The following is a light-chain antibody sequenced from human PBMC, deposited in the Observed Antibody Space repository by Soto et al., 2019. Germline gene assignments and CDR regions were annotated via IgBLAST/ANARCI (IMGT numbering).Light chain of an antibody. V-gene: IGKV2-30*02. CDR1: QSLVHSDGNTY. Sequence: DIVMTQSPLSLPVTLGQPASISCRASQSLVHSDGNTYLNWYQQRPGQSPRRLIYRVSNRDSGVPDRVSGSGSATDFTLKISRVEAEDVGVYYCMQGTYRRTFGQGTKVEIK. J-gene: IGKJ1*01. CDR2: RVS. CDR3: MQGTYRRT.